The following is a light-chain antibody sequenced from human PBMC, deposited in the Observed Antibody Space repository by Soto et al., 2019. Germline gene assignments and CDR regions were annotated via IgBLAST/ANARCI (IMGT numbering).Light chain of an antibody. CDR1: SSDVGDYNY. J-gene: IGLJ1*01. Sequence: QSALTQPASVSGSPGQSITISCTGTSSDVGDYNYVSWYQQHPGKAPKLMIYDVSNRPSGVSNRFSGSKSGNTASLTISGLQAEDEADYYCSSYTCSIKLYVFGTGTKVTV. CDR2: DVS. V-gene: IGLV2-14*01. CDR3: SSYTCSIKLYV.